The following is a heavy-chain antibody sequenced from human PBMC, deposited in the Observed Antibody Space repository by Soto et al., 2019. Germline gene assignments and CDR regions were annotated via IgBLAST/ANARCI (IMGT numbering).Heavy chain of an antibody. CDR2: IIPIFGTA. CDR3: ARENRFLEWLLCWFDP. D-gene: IGHD3-3*01. CDR1: GGTFSSYA. V-gene: IGHV1-69*01. J-gene: IGHJ5*02. Sequence: QVQLVQSGAEVKKPGSSVKVSCKASGGTFSSYAISWVRQAPGQGLEWMGGIIPIFGTANYAQQFQGRVTITEDEYTSTAYMELSSLRSEDKAVYYCARENRFLEWLLCWFDPWGQGTLVTVSS.